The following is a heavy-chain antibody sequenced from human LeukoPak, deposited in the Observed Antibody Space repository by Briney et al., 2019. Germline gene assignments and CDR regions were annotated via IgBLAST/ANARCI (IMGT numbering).Heavy chain of an antibody. CDR2: IYYSGST. D-gene: IGHD2-2*01. Sequence: PSETLSLTCTVSGGXISSYYCSWIRQPPGKGLEWIGYIYYSGSTNYNPSLKSRVTISVDTSKNQFSLKLSSVTAADTAVYYCARRYCSSTSCYLYWFDPWGQGTLATVSS. CDR3: ARRYCSSTSCYLYWFDP. J-gene: IGHJ5*02. CDR1: GGXISSYY. V-gene: IGHV4-59*08.